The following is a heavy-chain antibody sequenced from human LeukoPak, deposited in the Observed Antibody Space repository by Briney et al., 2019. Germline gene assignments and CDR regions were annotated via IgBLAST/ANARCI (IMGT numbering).Heavy chain of an antibody. CDR2: ISYDGSNK. V-gene: IGHV3-30*04. CDR3: ARDGVLWFGEFALSNWFDP. J-gene: IGHJ5*02. CDR1: GFTFSSYA. D-gene: IGHD3-10*01. Sequence: GGSLRLSCAASGFTFSSYAMHWVRQAPGKGLEWVAVISYDGSNKYYADSVKGRFTISRDNSKNTLYLQMNSLRAEDTAVYYCARDGVLWFGEFALSNWFDPWGQGTLVTVSS.